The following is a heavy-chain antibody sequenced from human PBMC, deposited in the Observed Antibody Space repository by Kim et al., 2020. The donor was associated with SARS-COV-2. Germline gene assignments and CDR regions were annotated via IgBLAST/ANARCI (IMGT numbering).Heavy chain of an antibody. V-gene: IGHV1-46*01. J-gene: IGHJ4*02. CDR2: INPSGGSR. CDR1: GYTFTSYY. D-gene: IGHD5-12*01. CDR3: ARCGSGYDFDY. Sequence: ASVKVSCKASGYTFTSYYMHWVRQAPGQGLEWMGIINPSGGSRSYAQKFQGRVTMTRDTSTSTVYMELSSLRSEDTAVYYCARCGSGYDFDYWGQGTLVTVSS.